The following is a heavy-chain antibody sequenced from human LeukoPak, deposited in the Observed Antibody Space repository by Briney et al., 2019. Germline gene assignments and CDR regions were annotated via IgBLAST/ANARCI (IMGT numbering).Heavy chain of an antibody. CDR2: IGYDGSNK. V-gene: IGHV3-30*02. Sequence: PGGSLRLSCAASGFTFSSYGMDWVRQAPGKGLEWVSFIGYDGSNKYYGDSVKGRFTISRDNSMNTLYLQMNSLRAEDTALYYCAKSRGYNYDFDAFDVWGQGPMVTVSS. CDR1: GFTFSSYG. CDR3: AKSRGYNYDFDAFDV. D-gene: IGHD5-18*01. J-gene: IGHJ3*01.